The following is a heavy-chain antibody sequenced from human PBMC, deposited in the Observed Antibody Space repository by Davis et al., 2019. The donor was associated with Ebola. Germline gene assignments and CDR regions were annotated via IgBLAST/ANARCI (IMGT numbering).Heavy chain of an antibody. CDR3: AKDRGGAVAGLNDALDI. D-gene: IGHD6-19*01. CDR1: GFTFSGSA. CDR2: IRSKDNSYAT. J-gene: IGHJ3*02. Sequence: GGSLRLSCAASGFTFSGSAMHWVRQASGKGLEWVGRIRSKDNSYATAYAASVKGRFTISRDDSKNTAYLQMNSLRAEDTAVYYCAKDRGGAVAGLNDALDIWGQGTMVTVSS. V-gene: IGHV3-73*01.